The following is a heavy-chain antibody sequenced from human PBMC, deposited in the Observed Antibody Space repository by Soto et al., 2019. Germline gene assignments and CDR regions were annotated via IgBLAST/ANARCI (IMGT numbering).Heavy chain of an antibody. D-gene: IGHD6-13*01. J-gene: IGHJ4*02. CDR2: ISYDGSNK. V-gene: IGHV3-30*18. CDR1: GFTFSSYG. CDR3: ANGGMVAAAGTLDY. Sequence: QVQLVESGGGVVQPGRSLRLSRAASGFTFSSYGMHWVRQAPGKGLEWVAVISYDGSNKYYADSVKGRFTISRDNSKNTLYLQMNSLRAEDTAVYYCANGGMVAAAGTLDYWGQGTLVTVSS.